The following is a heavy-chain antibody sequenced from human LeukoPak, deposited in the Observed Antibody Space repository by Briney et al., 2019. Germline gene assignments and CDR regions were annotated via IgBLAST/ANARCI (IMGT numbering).Heavy chain of an antibody. V-gene: IGHV4-39*07. CDR3: ARGVTMVRGVIMGYYYYMDV. Sequence: PSETLSLTCTVSGGSISSSSYYWGWIRQPPGKGLEWIGRIYYSGSTYYNPSLKSRVTISVDTSKNQFSLKVSSVTAADTAVYYCARGVTMVRGVIMGYYYYMDVWGKGTTVTVSS. CDR1: GGSISSSSYY. D-gene: IGHD3-10*01. J-gene: IGHJ6*03. CDR2: IYYSGST.